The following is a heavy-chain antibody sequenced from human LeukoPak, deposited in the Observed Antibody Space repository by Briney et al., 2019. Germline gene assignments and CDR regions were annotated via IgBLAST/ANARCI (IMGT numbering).Heavy chain of an antibody. CDR2: IYYSGNT. J-gene: IGHJ5*02. V-gene: IGHV4-39*01. CDR1: GASISSSSYY. Sequence: SETLSLTCTVSGASISSSSYYWGWPRQPPGKGLEWIGSIYYSGNTYYNPSPKSRVTISVDTSKNQFSLKLSSVTAADTAVYYCARGGIAARSWFDPWGQRTLVSVS. CDR3: ARGGIAARSWFDP. D-gene: IGHD6-6*01.